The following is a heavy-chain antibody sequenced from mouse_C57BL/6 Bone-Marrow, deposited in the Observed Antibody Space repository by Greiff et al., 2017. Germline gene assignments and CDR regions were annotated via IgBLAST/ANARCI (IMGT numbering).Heavy chain of an antibody. J-gene: IGHJ3*01. CDR1: GFNIKDDY. CDR2: IDPENGDT. CDR3: TLIYYDYDGRFAY. Sequence: EVQLQQSGAELVRPGASVKLSCTASGFNIKDDYMHWVKQRPEQGLEWIGWIDPENGDTEYASKFQGKATITADTSSNTAYLQLSSQTSEDTAVYDCTLIYYDYDGRFAYWGQGTLVTVSA. D-gene: IGHD2-4*01. V-gene: IGHV14-4*01.